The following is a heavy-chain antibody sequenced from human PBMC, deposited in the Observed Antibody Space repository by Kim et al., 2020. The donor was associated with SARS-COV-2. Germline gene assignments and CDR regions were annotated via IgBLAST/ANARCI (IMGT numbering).Heavy chain of an antibody. J-gene: IGHJ4*02. V-gene: IGHV3-15*01. CDR3: RPAIGDLLYLDRASEY. CDR2: IKNKRDGGKA. CDR1: GVTFSKAW. Sequence: GGSLRLSCAASGVTFSKAWRSWVRQAPGKGLECVGRIKNKRDGGKAEYTATVKGRFIISRDDSKDMMLLQMNSLTTEDTGLYYGRPAIGDLLYLDRASEYWGQGTLVTVSS. D-gene: IGHD3-9*01.